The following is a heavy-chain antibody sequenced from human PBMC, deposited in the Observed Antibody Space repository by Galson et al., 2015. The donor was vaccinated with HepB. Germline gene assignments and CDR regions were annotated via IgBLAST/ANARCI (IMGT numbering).Heavy chain of an antibody. CDR3: AIDGRTTVTIGYFDL. D-gene: IGHD4-17*01. Sequence: SLRLSCAASGFTFSSYAMHWVRQAPGTGLEWVAVISYDGSNKYYADSVKGRFTISRDNSKNTLYLQMNSLRAEDTAVYYCAIDGRTTVTIGYFDLWGRGTLVTVSS. J-gene: IGHJ2*01. V-gene: IGHV3-30-3*01. CDR1: GFTFSSYA. CDR2: ISYDGSNK.